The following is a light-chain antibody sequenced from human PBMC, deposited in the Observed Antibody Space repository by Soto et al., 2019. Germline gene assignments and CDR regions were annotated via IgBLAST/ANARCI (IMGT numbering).Light chain of an antibody. J-gene: IGLJ1*01. CDR2: EVD. V-gene: IGLV2-8*01. Sequence: QSALTQPRSASGSPGQSLTISCAGTGSDVGAYKYVSWYQQHPGKAPKLIIYEVDKRPSGVPDRFSGSKSGNTASLTVSGLQAEDEADYYCSSYGGSNIPLYVFGTGTKVTVL. CDR3: SSYGGSNIPLYV. CDR1: GSDVGAYKY.